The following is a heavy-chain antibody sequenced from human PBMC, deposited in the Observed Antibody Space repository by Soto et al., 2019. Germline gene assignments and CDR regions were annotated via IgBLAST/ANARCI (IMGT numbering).Heavy chain of an antibody. Sequence: LSLTCTVSGGSISSYYWSWIRQPPGKGLEWIGYIYYSGSTNYNPSLKSRVTISVDTSKNQFSLKLSSVTAADTAVYYCARVEVYYGMDVWGQGTTVTVSS. CDR3: ARVEVYYGMDV. CDR1: GGSISSYY. J-gene: IGHJ6*02. V-gene: IGHV4-59*01. CDR2: IYYSGST.